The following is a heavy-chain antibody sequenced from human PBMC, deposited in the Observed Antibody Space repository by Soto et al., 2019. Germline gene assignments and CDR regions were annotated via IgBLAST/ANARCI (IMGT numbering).Heavy chain of an antibody. D-gene: IGHD2-15*01. J-gene: IGHJ5*02. CDR2: IIPIFGTA. CDR1: GGTFSSYS. V-gene: IGHV1-69*13. Sequence: SVKVSCKASGGTFSSYSISWVRQAPGQGLEWMGGIIPIFGTANYAQKFQGRVAITADESTTTAYMELGSLRSEDTAMYYCAREEVAAPSWGQGTLVTVSS. CDR3: AREEVAAPS.